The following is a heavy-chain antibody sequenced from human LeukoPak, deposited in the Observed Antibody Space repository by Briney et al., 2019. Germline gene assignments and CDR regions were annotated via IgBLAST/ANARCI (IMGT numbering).Heavy chain of an antibody. Sequence: PSETLSLTCTVSGGSISSYYWSWIRQHPGKGLEWIGYIYYSGSTYYNPSLKSRVTISVDTSKNQFSLKLSSVTAADTAVYYCARAYYDSSGYYPGYWGQGTLVTVSS. J-gene: IGHJ4*02. CDR3: ARAYYDSSGYYPGY. D-gene: IGHD3-22*01. V-gene: IGHV4-59*06. CDR1: GGSISSYY. CDR2: IYYSGST.